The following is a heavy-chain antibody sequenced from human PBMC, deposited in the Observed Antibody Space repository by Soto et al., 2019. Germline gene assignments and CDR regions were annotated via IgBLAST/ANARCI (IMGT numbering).Heavy chain of an antibody. J-gene: IGHJ6*02. CDR1: GYTFTSYG. CDR3: TREGSAPYYYYGMDV. CDR2: ISAYNGNT. D-gene: IGHD3-10*01. Sequence: GASVKVSCKASGYTFTSYGISWVRQAPGQGLEWMGWISAYNGNTNYAQNLQGRVIMTADTSTSTAYMELRSLRSDDTAIYYCTREGSAPYYYYGMDVWGQGTTVTVSS. V-gene: IGHV1-18*01.